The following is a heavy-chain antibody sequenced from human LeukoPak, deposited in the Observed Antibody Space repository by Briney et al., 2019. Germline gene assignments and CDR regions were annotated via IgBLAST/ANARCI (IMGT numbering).Heavy chain of an antibody. CDR1: GTSLTTYF. CDR3: VRVRVDSSGYYYYYGLDV. CDR2: FYSSGST. Sequence: PSETLSLTCTVSGTSLTTYFWSWIRQPAGKGLEWIGRFYSSGSTSYNPSLKSRLTMSVDTSKNEFSLKLRSVTAADTAVYYCVRVRVDSSGYYYYYGLDVWGQGTTVTVSS. J-gene: IGHJ6*02. V-gene: IGHV4-4*07. D-gene: IGHD3-22*01.